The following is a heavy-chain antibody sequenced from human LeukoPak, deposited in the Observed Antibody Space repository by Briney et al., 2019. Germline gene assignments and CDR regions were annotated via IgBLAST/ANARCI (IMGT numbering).Heavy chain of an antibody. D-gene: IGHD3-22*01. CDR3: ARDRVGYYDSSGLRFDY. V-gene: IGHV1-18*01. Sequence: ASVKVSCKASGYTFTSYGISWVRQAPGQGLEWMGWISAYNGNTNYAQKLQGRVTMTTDTSTSTAYMELRSLRSDDTAVYYCARDRVGYYDSSGLRFDYWGQGTLVTVSS. CDR1: GYTFTSYG. CDR2: ISAYNGNT. J-gene: IGHJ4*02.